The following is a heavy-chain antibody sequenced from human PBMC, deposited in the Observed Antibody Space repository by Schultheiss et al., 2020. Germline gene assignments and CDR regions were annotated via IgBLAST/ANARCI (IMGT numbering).Heavy chain of an antibody. Sequence: SLRLSCAASGFTFDVYAMHWVRQVPGKGLEWVSGISWNSGSIHYVDSVRGRFTISRDNAKNSLYLQMNSLRVEDTALYYCAKARPDGYYYGMDVWGQGTTVTVSS. CDR1: GFTFDVYA. V-gene: IGHV3-9*01. CDR3: AKARPDGYYYGMDV. D-gene: IGHD6-6*01. J-gene: IGHJ6*02. CDR2: ISWNSGSI.